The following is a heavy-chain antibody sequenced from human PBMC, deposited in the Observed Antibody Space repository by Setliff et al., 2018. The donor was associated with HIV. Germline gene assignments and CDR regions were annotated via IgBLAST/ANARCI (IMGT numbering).Heavy chain of an antibody. J-gene: IGHJ4*02. CDR1: GYTFSDYY. Sequence: ASVKVSCKVSGYTFSDYYMHWVQQAPGKGLEWMGLVDPEDGETIYAEKFQGRVTITADTSTDTAYMELSSLRSDDTAVYYCARVAWYYSFWSGYYTFGADYWGQGTLVTVSS. CDR3: ARVAWYYSFWSGYYTFGADY. V-gene: IGHV1-69-2*01. D-gene: IGHD3-3*01. CDR2: VDPEDGET.